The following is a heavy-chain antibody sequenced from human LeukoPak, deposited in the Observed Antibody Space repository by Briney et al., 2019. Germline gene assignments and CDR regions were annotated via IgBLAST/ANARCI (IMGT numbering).Heavy chain of an antibody. CDR2: IIPIFGTA. CDR1: GGTFSSFS. CDR3: ARGVGSGWTDYYYYYYMDV. V-gene: IGHV1-69*13. Sequence: SVKVSCKASGGTFSSFSISWVRQAPGQGLEWMGGIIPIFGTANYAQKFRGRVTITADESTSTAYMELNSLRSEDTAVYYCARGVGSGWTDYYYYYYMDVWGKGTTVTVSS. D-gene: IGHD6-19*01. J-gene: IGHJ6*03.